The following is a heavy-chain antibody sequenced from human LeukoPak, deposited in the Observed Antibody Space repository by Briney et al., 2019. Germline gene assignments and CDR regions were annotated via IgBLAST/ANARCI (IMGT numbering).Heavy chain of an antibody. CDR2: ISYVGSNK. D-gene: IGHD4-11*01. V-gene: IGHV3-30-3*01. CDR1: GFTFSSYA. Sequence: GGSLRLSCAASGFTFSSYAMHWVRQAPGKGLAGVAVISYVGSNKYYADSVKGRFTISRDNSKNTLYLQMNSLRAEDTAVYYCARGDYSNLYYYYGMDVWGQGTTVTVSS. CDR3: ARGDYSNLYYYYGMDV. J-gene: IGHJ6*02.